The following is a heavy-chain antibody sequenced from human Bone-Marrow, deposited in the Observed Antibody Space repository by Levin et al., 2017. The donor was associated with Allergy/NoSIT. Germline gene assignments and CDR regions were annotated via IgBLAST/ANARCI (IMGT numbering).Heavy chain of an antibody. CDR2: FDSSYNI. D-gene: IGHD5-18*01. CDR1: GFSVTRG. CDR3: TRWDGYADA. V-gene: IGHV3-53*01. Sequence: PGGSLRLSCEASGFSVTRGLTWVRQVPGKGLEWVSGFDSSYNIYYRQSVKGRFTVSRDTSKNMVYLQMNSLRVEDSAVYFCTRWDGYADAWGRGTLVTVSA. J-gene: IGHJ5*02.